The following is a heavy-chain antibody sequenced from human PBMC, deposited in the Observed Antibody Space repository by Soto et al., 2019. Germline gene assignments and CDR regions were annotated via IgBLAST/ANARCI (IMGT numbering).Heavy chain of an antibody. J-gene: IGHJ4*02. CDR1: GFTFSSYA. CDR3: ARDQDSGAFTVTTPDY. CDR2: ISDDGSNK. Sequence: GGSLRLSCAASGFTFSSYAMHWVRQAPGKGLERVAVISDDGSNKYYADSVKGRFTISRDNSKNTLYLQMNSLRAEDTAVYYCARDQDSGAFTVTTPDYWGQGTLVTVSS. V-gene: IGHV3-30-3*01. D-gene: IGHD4-17*01.